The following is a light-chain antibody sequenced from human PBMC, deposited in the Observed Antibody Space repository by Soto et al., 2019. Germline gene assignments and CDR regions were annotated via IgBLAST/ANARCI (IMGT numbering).Light chain of an antibody. CDR3: QQYRRSPPSWT. CDR1: QRISNNF. Sequence: ETVLTQSPGTLSLSPGERATLFCRASQRISNNFLAWYQQIPGQAPSLLIFGPSSRSTGIPDRYSGSGSGPAFTLTIDSLEPEDCAVYYCQQYRRSPPSWTCGQGTKVEIK. J-gene: IGKJ1*01. V-gene: IGKV3-20*01. CDR2: GPS.